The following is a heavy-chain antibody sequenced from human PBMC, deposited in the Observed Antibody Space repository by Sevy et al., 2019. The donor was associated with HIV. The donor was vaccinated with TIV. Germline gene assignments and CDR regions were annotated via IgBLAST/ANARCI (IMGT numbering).Heavy chain of an antibody. V-gene: IGHV4-61*01. Sequence: SETLSLTCTVSGGSVSSGSYYWSWIRQPPGKGLEWIGYIYYSGSTNYNPSLKSRVTITVDTSKNQFSLKLSSVTAADTAVYYCARAMVYGSCRGAFDIWGQGTMVTVSS. CDR3: ARAMVYGSCRGAFDI. J-gene: IGHJ3*02. CDR1: GGSVSSGSYY. D-gene: IGHD2-8*01. CDR2: IYYSGST.